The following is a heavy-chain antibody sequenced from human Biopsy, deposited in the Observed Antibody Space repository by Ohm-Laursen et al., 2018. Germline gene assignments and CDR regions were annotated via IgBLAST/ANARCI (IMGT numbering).Heavy chain of an antibody. V-gene: IGHV1-69*06. CDR3: ARSFGVVINFEHNWFDP. CDR1: GATFSNYA. CDR2: INPMFGTA. Sequence: SVKVSCNASGATFSNYAINWLRQAPGQGLEWMGGINPMFGTAKYAQRFQGRVTITADKSTSTADMELSSLRPDDTAVYYCARSFGVVINFEHNWFDPWGQGTLVTVSS. D-gene: IGHD3-3*01. J-gene: IGHJ5*02.